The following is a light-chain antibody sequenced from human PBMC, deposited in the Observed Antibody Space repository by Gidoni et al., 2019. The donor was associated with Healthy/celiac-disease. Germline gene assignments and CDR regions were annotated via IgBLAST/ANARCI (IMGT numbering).Light chain of an antibody. CDR2: WAS. Sequence: DIVMTQSPASLAVSLGERATINCKSSQSVLYSSNNKNYLAWYQQKPGQPPKLLIYWASTRESGFPDRFSGSGSGTDFTLTISSLQAEDVAVYYCQQYYSTPWTFGQGTKVEIK. J-gene: IGKJ1*01. CDR1: QSVLYSSNNKNY. V-gene: IGKV4-1*01. CDR3: QQYYSTPWT.